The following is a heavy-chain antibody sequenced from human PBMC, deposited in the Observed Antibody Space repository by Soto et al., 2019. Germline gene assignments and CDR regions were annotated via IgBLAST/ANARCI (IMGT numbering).Heavy chain of an antibody. D-gene: IGHD3-10*01. CDR2: MNPNRGNT. V-gene: IGHV1-8*01. CDR1: GYTFTSYD. J-gene: IGHJ5*02. Sequence: QVQLVQSGAEVKKPGASVKVSCKASGYTFTSYDINWVRQATGQGLEWMGWMNPNRGNTGYAQKFQGRVTMTRNTSISTAYMELSSLRSEDTAVYYCARGQGLLWFGELLYYNWFDPWGQGTLVTVSS. CDR3: ARGQGLLWFGELLYYNWFDP.